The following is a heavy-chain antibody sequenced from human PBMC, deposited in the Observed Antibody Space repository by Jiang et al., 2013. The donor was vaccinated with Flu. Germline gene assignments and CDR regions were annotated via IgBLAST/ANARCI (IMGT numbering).Heavy chain of an antibody. CDR2: INPSGGST. CDR1: GYTFTSYY. V-gene: IGHV1-46*01. J-gene: IGHJ4*02. D-gene: IGHD6-13*01. CDR3: AREGLSSSTAEMGFDY. Sequence: SGAEVKKPGASVKVSCKASGYTFTSYYMHWVRQAPGQGLEWMGIINPSGGSTSYAQKFQGRVTMTRDTSTSTVYMELSSLRSEDTAVYYCAREGLSSSTAEMGFDYWGQGTLVTVSS.